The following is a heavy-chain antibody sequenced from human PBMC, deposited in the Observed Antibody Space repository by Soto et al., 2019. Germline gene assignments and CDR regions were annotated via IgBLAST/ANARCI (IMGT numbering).Heavy chain of an antibody. CDR1: GYSLTEVS. J-gene: IGHJ4*02. CDR3: ARVSGPVTTVFDY. V-gene: IGHV1-24*01. D-gene: IGHD4-17*01. Sequence: ASVKVSCKVSGYSLTEVSMHWVRQAPGKGLEWMGRFDPEDGETLYAQKFQGRVTMTEDTLTDTSYMELSSLRSEDTAVYYCARVSGPVTTVFDYWGQGTLVTVSS. CDR2: FDPEDGET.